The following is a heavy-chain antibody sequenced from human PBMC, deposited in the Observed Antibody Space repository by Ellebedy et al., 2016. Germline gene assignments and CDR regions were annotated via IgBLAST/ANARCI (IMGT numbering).Heavy chain of an antibody. CDR1: GFIFNDHD. CDR2: ISADGSYE. V-gene: IGHV3-30*03. CDR3: SRFDF. J-gene: IGHJ4*02. Sequence: GGSLRLSXAASGFIFNDHDIHWVRQAPGKGLEWVALISADGSYEYYADSVKGRFNISRDNSRDTLYLQMDSLRPEDTAIYFCSRFDFWGQGTPVSVSS.